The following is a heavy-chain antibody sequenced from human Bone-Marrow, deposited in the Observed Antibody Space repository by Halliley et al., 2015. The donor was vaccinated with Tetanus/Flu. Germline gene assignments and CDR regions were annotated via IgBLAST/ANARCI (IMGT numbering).Heavy chain of an antibody. J-gene: IGHJ4*02. Sequence: WVSTISSSGGNTYFADSVEGRFTISRDNLKNIVFLQLNSLRVEDTALYYCARAMTTVIGKYYFEYWGQGTLVTVSS. D-gene: IGHD4-17*01. V-gene: IGHV3-23*01. CDR3: ARAMTTVIGKYYFEY. CDR2: ISSSGGNT.